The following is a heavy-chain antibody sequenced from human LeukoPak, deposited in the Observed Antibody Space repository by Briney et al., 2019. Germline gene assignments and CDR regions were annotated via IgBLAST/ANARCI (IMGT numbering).Heavy chain of an antibody. D-gene: IGHD2-15*01. CDR2: LKQDGSET. CDR1: GFTFSNYW. J-gene: IGHJ4*02. V-gene: IGHV3-7*05. CDR3: ARPLGYCSGGSCFPFDY. Sequence: PGGSLRLSCAASGFTFSNYWLTWVRQAPGKGLQWVANLKQDGSETHYVDSVKGRFTISRDNAKNSLYLQMNSLRAEDTAVYYCARPLGYCSGGSCFPFDYWGQGTLVTVSS.